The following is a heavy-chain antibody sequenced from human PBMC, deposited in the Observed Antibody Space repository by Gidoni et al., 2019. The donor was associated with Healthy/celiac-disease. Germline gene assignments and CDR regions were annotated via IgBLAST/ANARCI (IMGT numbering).Heavy chain of an antibody. CDR2: IDWDDDK. D-gene: IGHD1-26*01. CDR3: ALEELLPPDYYYYGMDV. J-gene: IGHJ6*02. Sequence: QVTLKESGPALVKPTQTLTLTCTFSGFSLSTSGMRVSWIRQPPGKALEWLARIDWDDDKFYSTSLKTRLTISKDTSKNQVVLTRTNMDPVDTATYYCALEELLPPDYYYYGMDVWGQGTTVTVSS. V-gene: IGHV2-70*04. CDR1: GFSLSTSGMR.